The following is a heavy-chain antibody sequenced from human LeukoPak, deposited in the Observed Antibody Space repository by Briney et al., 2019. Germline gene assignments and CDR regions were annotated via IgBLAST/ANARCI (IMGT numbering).Heavy chain of an antibody. CDR3: ARTHDSSGYYPPLFDY. Sequence: ASVKVSCKASGGTFSSYAISWVRQATGQGLEWMGWMNPNSGNTGYAQKFQGRVTITRNTSISTAYMELSSLRSEDTAVYYCARTHDSSGYYPPLFDYWGQGTLVTVSS. J-gene: IGHJ4*02. CDR2: MNPNSGNT. D-gene: IGHD3-22*01. CDR1: GGTFSSYA. V-gene: IGHV1-8*03.